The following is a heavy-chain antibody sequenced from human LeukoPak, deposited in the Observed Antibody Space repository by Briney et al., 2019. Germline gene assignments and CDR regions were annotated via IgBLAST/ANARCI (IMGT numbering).Heavy chain of an antibody. CDR3: ANDIGYCSSTSCSSDGAFDI. J-gene: IGHJ3*02. Sequence: GGSLRLSCAASGFTFSSYSMNWVRQAPGKGLEWVSYISSSSSTIYYADSVKGRFTISRDNAKNSLYLQMNSLRAEDTAVYYCANDIGYCSSTSCSSDGAFDIWGQGTMVTVSS. V-gene: IGHV3-48*01. CDR2: ISSSSSTI. CDR1: GFTFSSYS. D-gene: IGHD2-2*01.